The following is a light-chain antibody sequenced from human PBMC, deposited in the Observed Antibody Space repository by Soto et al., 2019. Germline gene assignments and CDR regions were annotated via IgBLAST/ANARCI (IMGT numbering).Light chain of an antibody. CDR1: SSDVGGYNY. CDR3: RSYASSRSVV. CDR2: DVT. V-gene: IGLV2-14*03. Sequence: QSVLSQPASVAGSPGQSSTIYCTGTSSDVGGYNYVSWCQHHPGKDPKLIIYDVTNRPSGVSDRFSGSKSGNTASLTISGLQAEYEADYYCRSYASSRSVVFGGGTTLTVL. J-gene: IGLJ2*01.